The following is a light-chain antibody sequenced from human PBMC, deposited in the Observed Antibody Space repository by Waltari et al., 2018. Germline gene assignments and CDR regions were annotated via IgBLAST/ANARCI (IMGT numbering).Light chain of an antibody. CDR1: QSLLRSNGYNY. CDR3: MLVLQTPRNT. CDR2: LGS. J-gene: IGKJ5*01. Sequence: DIVVTQSPLPLHVTPGSPASISCRSSQSLLRSNGYNYLDRYVQKPGQSPQLLIYLGSNRASEVPERFSGSGSGTDFTLKISRVAAEDVGVYYCMLVLQTPRNTFGQGTRLEIK. V-gene: IGKV2-28*01.